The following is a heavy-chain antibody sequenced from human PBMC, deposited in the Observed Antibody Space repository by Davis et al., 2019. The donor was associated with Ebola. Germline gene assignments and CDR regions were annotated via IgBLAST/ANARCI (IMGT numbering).Heavy chain of an antibody. CDR3: AREIRGSGGGLDY. V-gene: IGHV1-3*01. D-gene: IGHD2-15*01. Sequence: KFQGRVTITRDTSASTAYMELSSLRSEDTAVYYCAREIRGSGGGLDYWGRGTLVTVSS. J-gene: IGHJ4*02.